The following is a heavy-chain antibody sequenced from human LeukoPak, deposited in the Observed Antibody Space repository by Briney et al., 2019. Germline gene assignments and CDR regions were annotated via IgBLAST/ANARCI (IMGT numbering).Heavy chain of an antibody. CDR1: GGSFSGYY. CDR2: IHYDGTT. V-gene: IGHV4-59*08. J-gene: IGHJ5*02. CDR3: ARHREGNSNYQGGRHNYFDP. D-gene: IGHD4-11*01. Sequence: QTSETLSLTCAVYGGSFSGYYWSWIRQPPGRGLEWIGYIHYDGTTNYNPSLKSRVTMSVDTSKNHFSLNLGSVTASDTAVYYCARHREGNSNYQGGRHNYFDPWGQGTLVTVSS.